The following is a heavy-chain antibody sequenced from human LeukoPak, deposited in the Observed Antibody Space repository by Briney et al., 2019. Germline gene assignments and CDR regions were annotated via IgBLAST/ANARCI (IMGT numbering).Heavy chain of an antibody. J-gene: IGHJ1*01. CDR1: GFTFSSYA. Sequence: PGGSLRPSCAASGFTFSSYAMSWVRQAPGKGLEWVSAISGSGGSTYYADSVKGRFTISRDNSKNTLYLQMNSLRAEDTAVYYCANIYPYCSSTSCSTHWGQGTLVTVSP. V-gene: IGHV3-23*01. CDR2: ISGSGGST. D-gene: IGHD2-2*01. CDR3: ANIYPYCSSTSCSTH.